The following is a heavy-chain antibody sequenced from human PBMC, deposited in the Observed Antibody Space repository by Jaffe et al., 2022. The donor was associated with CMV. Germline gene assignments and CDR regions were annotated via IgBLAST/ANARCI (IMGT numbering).Heavy chain of an antibody. CDR3: ARRGAGPLYYYYMDV. CDR2: INHSGST. Sequence: QVQLQQWGAGLLKPSETLSLTCAVYGGSFSGYYWSWIRQPPGKGLEWIGEINHSGSTNYNPSLKSRVTISVDTSKNQFSLKLSSVTAADTAVYYCARRGAGPLYYYYMDVWGKGTTVTVSS. J-gene: IGHJ6*03. CDR1: GGSFSGYY. V-gene: IGHV4-34*01.